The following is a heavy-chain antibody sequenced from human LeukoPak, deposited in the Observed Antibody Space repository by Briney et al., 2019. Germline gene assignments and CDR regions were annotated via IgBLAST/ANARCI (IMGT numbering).Heavy chain of an antibody. V-gene: IGHV3-7*01. CDR3: ARDAGYNALDI. CDR1: GFTFSTSW. CDR2: IKEDGTTK. D-gene: IGHD1-1*01. Sequence: GGSLRLSCAASGFTFSTSWMTWVRQAPGKGLEWVANIKEDGTTKNYVDSVRGRFSISRDKAEKSLYLQMTSLRAEDTAVYYCARDAGYNALDIWGQGTMVTVSS. J-gene: IGHJ3*02.